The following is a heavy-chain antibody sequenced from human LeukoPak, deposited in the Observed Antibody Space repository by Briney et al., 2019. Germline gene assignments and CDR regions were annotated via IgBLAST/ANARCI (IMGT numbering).Heavy chain of an antibody. CDR1: GFTFSGSA. J-gene: IGHJ5*02. V-gene: IGHV3-73*01. CDR3: TRRSGSYWDNWFDP. D-gene: IGHD1-26*01. CDR2: IRSKANSYAT. Sequence: GGSLRLSCAASGFTFSGSAMHWVRQASGKGLEWVSRIRSKANSYATAYAASVKGRFTISRDDSKNTAYLQMNSLKTEDTAVYYCTRRSGSYWDNWFDPWGQGTLVTVSS.